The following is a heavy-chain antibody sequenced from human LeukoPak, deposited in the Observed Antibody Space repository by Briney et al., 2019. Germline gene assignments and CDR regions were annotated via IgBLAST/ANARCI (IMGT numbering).Heavy chain of an antibody. CDR2: INHSGST. J-gene: IGHJ2*01. D-gene: IGHD6-19*01. CDR3: ARSKWLVRALNWYFDL. V-gene: IGHV4-34*01. CDR1: GGSFSGYY. Sequence: SETLSLTCAVYGGSFSGYYWSWIRQPPGKGLEWIGEINHSGSTNYNPSLKSRVTISVDTSKNQFSLKLSSVTAADTAVYYCARSKWLVRALNWYFDLWGRGTLVTVSS.